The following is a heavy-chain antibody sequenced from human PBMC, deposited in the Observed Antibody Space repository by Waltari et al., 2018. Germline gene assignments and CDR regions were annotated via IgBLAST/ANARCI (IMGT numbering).Heavy chain of an antibody. V-gene: IGHV3-23*04. CDR3: AKGRTGPNTDYEI. CDR1: GFPLDTYA. D-gene: IGHD2-8*02. Sequence: VLLVESGGGFVQPGGSLRLSCADSGFPLDTYAMTWVRQAPGKGLAWVSTFSANGGSTYYADSVKGRFTMSKDNSRNTLLLQMDSLIAEDTAVYYGAKGRTGPNTDYEIWGQGTMVTVSS. J-gene: IGHJ3*02. CDR2: FSANGGST.